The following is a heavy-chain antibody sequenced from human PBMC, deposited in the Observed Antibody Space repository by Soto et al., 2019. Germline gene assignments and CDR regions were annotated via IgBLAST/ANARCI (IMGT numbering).Heavy chain of an antibody. CDR1: GFTFSSYG. D-gene: IGHD3-10*01. CDR3: AKRTRPGFGEFPLDY. Sequence: GGSLRLSCAASGFTFSSYGMHWVRQAPGKGLEWVAVISYDGSHKYYADSVKGRFTISRDNSKNTLYLQMNSLRAEDTAVYYCAKRTRPGFGEFPLDYWGQGTLVTVSS. CDR2: ISYDGSHK. J-gene: IGHJ4*02. V-gene: IGHV3-30*18.